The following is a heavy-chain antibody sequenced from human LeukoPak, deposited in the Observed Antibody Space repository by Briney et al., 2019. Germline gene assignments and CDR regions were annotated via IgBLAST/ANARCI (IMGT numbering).Heavy chain of an antibody. CDR2: IRYDGSNK. CDR3: ARGELGYSYGYFDY. CDR1: GFTFSSYG. D-gene: IGHD5-18*01. V-gene: IGHV3-30*02. Sequence: GGSLRLSCAASGFTFSSYGMHWVRQAPGKGLEWVAFIRYDGSNKYYADSVKGRFTISRDNSKNTLYLQMNSLRAEDTAVYYCARGELGYSYGYFDYWGQGTLVTVSS. J-gene: IGHJ4*02.